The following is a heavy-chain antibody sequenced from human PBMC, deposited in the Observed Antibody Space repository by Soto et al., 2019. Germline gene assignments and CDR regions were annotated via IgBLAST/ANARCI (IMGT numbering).Heavy chain of an antibody. J-gene: IGHJ5*02. D-gene: IGHD6-6*01. CDR1: GYTFTSYG. CDR3: ARAILIAARGVDWFDP. Sequence: QVQLVQSGAEVKKPGASVKVSCKASGYTFTSYGISWVRQAPGQGLEWMGWISAYNGNTNYAQKLKGRVTMTPDTSTSTAYMELRSLRSDDTAVYYCARAILIAARGVDWFDPWGQGTLVTVSS. CDR2: ISAYNGNT. V-gene: IGHV1-18*01.